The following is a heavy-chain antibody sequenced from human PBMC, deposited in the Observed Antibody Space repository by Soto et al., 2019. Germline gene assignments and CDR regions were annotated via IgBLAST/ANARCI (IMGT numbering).Heavy chain of an antibody. CDR3: ARDGRFLEWLFYVY. V-gene: IGHV1-18*01. Sequence: ASVKVSCKASGYTFTSYGISWVRQAPGQGLEWMGWISAYNGNTNYAQKLQGRVTMTTDTSTSTAYMELRSLRSDDTAVYYCARDGRFLEWLFYVYWGQGTLVTVSS. D-gene: IGHD3-3*01. CDR2: ISAYNGNT. J-gene: IGHJ4*02. CDR1: GYTFTSYG.